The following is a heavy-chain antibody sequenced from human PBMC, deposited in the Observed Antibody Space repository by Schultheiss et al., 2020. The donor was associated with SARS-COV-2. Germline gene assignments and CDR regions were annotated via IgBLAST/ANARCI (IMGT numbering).Heavy chain of an antibody. V-gene: IGHV4-34*01. CDR3: ARDSGGWLVPGWYFDL. D-gene: IGHD6-19*01. CDR2: INHSGST. J-gene: IGHJ2*01. Sequence: SETLSLTCAVYGGSFSGYYWSWIRQPPGKGLEWIGEINHSGSTNYNPSLKSRVTMSVDTSKNQFSLKLSSVTAADTAVYYCARDSGGWLVPGWYFDLWGRGTLVTVS. CDR1: GGSFSGYY.